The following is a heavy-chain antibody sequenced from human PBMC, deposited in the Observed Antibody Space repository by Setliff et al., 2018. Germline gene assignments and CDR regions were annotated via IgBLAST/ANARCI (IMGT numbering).Heavy chain of an antibody. D-gene: IGHD3-3*01. J-gene: IGHJ6*04. V-gene: IGHV1-8*02. CDR3: ARGRTRTSIIFGIVSLSP. CDR1: GYPFTSYD. CDR2: LNPSSGDT. Sequence: ASVKVSCKASGYPFTSYDIHWLRLTSGQGLEWMGWLNPSSGDTGFAPKFQGRVTVTRDTSINTANMELSRLTSEDTAVYYCARGRTRTSIIFGIVSLSPWGDGTTVTVSS.